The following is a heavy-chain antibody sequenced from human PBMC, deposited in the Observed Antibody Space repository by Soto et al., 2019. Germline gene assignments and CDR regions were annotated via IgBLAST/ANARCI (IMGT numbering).Heavy chain of an antibody. Sequence: SETLSLTCAVYGGSFSGYYWSWIRQPPGKGLEWIGEINHSGSTNYNPSLKSRVTISVDTSKNQFSLKLSSVTAADTAVYYCARGPLVGDHFLWGQGTLVTVSS. CDR1: GGSFSGYY. D-gene: IGHD4-17*01. CDR2: INHSGST. J-gene: IGHJ4*02. CDR3: ARGPLVGDHFL. V-gene: IGHV4-34*01.